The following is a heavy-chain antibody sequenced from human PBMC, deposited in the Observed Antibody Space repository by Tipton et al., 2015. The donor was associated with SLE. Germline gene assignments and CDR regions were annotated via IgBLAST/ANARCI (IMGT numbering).Heavy chain of an antibody. V-gene: IGHV4-34*01. D-gene: IGHD6-13*01. CDR2: INHSGST. CDR3: ATGVAAAGTDWFDP. CDR1: GGSLSGHY. Sequence: TLSLTCAVYGGSLSGHYWSWIRQAPGKGLEWIGEINHSGSTKYTPSLKSRVTISVDTSKNQFSLKLSSVTAADTAVYYCATGVAAAGTDWFDPWGQGTLVTVSS. J-gene: IGHJ5*02.